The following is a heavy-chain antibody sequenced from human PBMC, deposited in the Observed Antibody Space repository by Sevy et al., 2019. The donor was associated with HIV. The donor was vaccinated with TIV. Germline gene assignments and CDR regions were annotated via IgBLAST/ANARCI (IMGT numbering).Heavy chain of an antibody. V-gene: IGHV3-30*02. Sequence: GGSLRLSCVASGFTFSSYGMHWVRQAPGKGLEWVAFIRYDGSNKYYADSVKGRFTISRDNSKNRLYLQMNSLGAEDTAVYDCADAYKDIGVRWASGGFDYWGQGTLVTVSS. CDR1: GFTFSSYG. D-gene: IGHD2-2*01. CDR2: IRYDGSNK. J-gene: IGHJ4*02. CDR3: ADAYKDIGVRWASGGFDY.